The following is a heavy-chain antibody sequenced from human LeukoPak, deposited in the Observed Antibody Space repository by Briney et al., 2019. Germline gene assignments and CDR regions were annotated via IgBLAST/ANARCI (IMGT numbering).Heavy chain of an antibody. Sequence: WGSLRLSCAASGFTFSRYWMSWVRQAPGKGLEWVANIKQDGSAKYYGDSVEGRFTISRDNAKNSLYLQMNSLRVEDTAVYYCNTVTYYNSRAPGDYWGQGALVTVSS. V-gene: IGHV3-7*02. CDR1: GFTFSRYW. J-gene: IGHJ4*02. D-gene: IGHD3-10*01. CDR3: NTVTYYNSRAPGDY. CDR2: IKQDGSAK.